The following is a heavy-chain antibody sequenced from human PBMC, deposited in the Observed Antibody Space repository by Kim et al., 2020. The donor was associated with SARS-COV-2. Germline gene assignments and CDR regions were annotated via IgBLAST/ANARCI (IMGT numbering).Heavy chain of an antibody. J-gene: IGHJ3*02. CDR3: ARPSGSYPDAFDI. CDR2: INPNSGGT. V-gene: IGHV1-2*04. D-gene: IGHD3-10*01. Sequence: ASVKVSCKASGYTFTGYYMHWVRQAPGQGLEWMGWINPNSGGTNYAQKFQGWVTMTRDTSISTAYMELSRLRSDDTAVYYCARPSGSYPDAFDIWGQGTMVTVSS. CDR1: GYTFTGYY.